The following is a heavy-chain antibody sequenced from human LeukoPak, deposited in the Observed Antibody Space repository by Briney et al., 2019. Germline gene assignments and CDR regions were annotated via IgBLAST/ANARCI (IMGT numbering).Heavy chain of an antibody. CDR1: GLIVSSKY. J-gene: IGHJ4*02. CDR2: LYSGGST. CDR3: AARDCSTTSCYAGLFDY. Sequence: GGSLRLSCAASGLIVSSKYMSWVRQAPGKGLEWVSSLYSGGSTYYADSGKGRFTISRDSSKNTVYLQMNSLRAEDTAVYFCAARDCSTTSCYAGLFDYWGQGILVTVSS. D-gene: IGHD2-2*01. V-gene: IGHV3-53*01.